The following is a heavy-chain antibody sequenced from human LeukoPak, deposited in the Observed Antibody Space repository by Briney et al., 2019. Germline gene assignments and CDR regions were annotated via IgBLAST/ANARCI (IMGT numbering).Heavy chain of an antibody. D-gene: IGHD3-22*01. V-gene: IGHV3-30*04. CDR2: ISYDGSNK. CDR3: ARDREALQIVVFIGPDY. J-gene: IGHJ4*02. Sequence: GGYLRLSCAASGYTFSSYAMYWVRQAPGKGLEWVAVISYDGSNKYYADSVKGRFTISRDNSKNTLYLQMNSLRAEDTAVYYCARDREALQIVVFIGPDYWGQGTLVTVSS. CDR1: GYTFSSYA.